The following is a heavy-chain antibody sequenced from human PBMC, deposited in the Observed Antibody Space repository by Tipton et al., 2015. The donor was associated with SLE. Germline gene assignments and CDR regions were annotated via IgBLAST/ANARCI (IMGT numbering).Heavy chain of an antibody. CDR1: GFTFGDFG. Sequence: SLRLSCAVAGFTFGDFGMHWVRQAPGKGLEWVAVIWYDGSNKYYADSVKGRFTISRDNSKNTLYLQMNSLRAEDTAVYYCAAQLVLYYYGMDVWGQGTTVTVSS. J-gene: IGHJ6*02. D-gene: IGHD6-13*01. V-gene: IGHV3-33*08. CDR3: AAQLVLYYYGMDV. CDR2: IWYDGSNK.